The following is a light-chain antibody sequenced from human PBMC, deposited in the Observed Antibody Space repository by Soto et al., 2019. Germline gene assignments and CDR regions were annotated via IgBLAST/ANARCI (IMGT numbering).Light chain of an antibody. J-gene: IGKJ5*01. CDR2: GAS. CDR1: QSVSSSY. Sequence: PGTLSLSPGERATLSCRASQSVSSSYLAWYQQKPGQAPRLLIYGASSRATGIPDRFSGSGSGTDFTLTISRLEPEDFAVYYCQQYGSSPPITFGQGTRLE. V-gene: IGKV3-20*01. CDR3: QQYGSSPPIT.